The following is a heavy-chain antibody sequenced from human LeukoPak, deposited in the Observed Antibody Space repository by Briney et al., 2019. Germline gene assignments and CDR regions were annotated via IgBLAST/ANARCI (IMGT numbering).Heavy chain of an antibody. V-gene: IGHV3-48*03. D-gene: IGHD6-19*01. CDR3: ARSRYSSGWGGPYYFDY. J-gene: IGHJ4*02. CDR2: ISSSGSTI. Sequence: PGGSLRLSCAASGFTFSSYEMNWVRQAPGKGLEWVSYISSSGSTIYYAASVKGRFTISRDNAKNSLYLKMNSLRAEDTAVYYCARSRYSSGWGGPYYFDYWGQGTLVTVSS. CDR1: GFTFSSYE.